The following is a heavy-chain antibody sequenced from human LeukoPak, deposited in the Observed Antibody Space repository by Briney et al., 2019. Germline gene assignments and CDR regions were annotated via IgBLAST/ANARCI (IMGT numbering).Heavy chain of an antibody. V-gene: IGHV4-34*01. CDR1: GGSFSGYY. J-gene: IGHJ4*02. Sequence: SETLSLTCAVYGGSFSGYYWSWIRQPPGKGLEWIGEINHSGSTNYNPSLKSRVTISVDTSKNQFSLKLTSVIAADTAVYYCARGVPNCGRTSCYFNYWGQGTLVTVSS. CDR2: INHSGST. CDR3: ARGVPNCGRTSCYFNY. D-gene: IGHD2-2*01.